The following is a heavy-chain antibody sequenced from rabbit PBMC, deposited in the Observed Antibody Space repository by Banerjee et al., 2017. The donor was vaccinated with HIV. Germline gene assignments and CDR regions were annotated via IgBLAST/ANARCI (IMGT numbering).Heavy chain of an antibody. Sequence: QEQLVESGGDLVKPGASLTLTCTASGFSFSNSDYMCWVRQAPGKGLEWTACIYTGSGSTYYASWAKGRFTISKTSSTTVTLQMTSLTAADTATYFCARAGVADYGYATGFNLWGPGTLVTVS. CDR3: ARAGVADYGYATGFNL. V-gene: IGHV1S45*01. D-gene: IGHD6-1*01. J-gene: IGHJ4*01. CDR2: IYTGSGST. CDR1: GFSFSNSDY.